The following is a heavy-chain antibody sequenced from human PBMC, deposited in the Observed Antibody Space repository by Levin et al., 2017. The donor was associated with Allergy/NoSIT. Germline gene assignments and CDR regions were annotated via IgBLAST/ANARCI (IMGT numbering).Heavy chain of an antibody. J-gene: IGHJ4*02. CDR1: GFTFSDYY. D-gene: IGHD3-10*01. CDR3: ATTYYYGSGRPFDY. V-gene: IGHV3-11*01. CDR2: ISSSGSTI. Sequence: SGGSLRLSCAASGFTFSDYYMSWIRQAPGKGLEWVSYISSSGSTIYYADSVKGRFTISRDNAKNSLYLQMNSLRAEDTAVYYCATTYYYGSGRPFDYWGQGTLVTVSS.